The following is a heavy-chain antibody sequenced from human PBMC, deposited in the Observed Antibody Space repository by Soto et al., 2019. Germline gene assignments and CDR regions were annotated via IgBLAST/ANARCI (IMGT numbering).Heavy chain of an antibody. Sequence: SETLSLTCAVSGVSISSGNWWTWVRQTPQRGLEYIGEIFHDGTANYYPSFERRVAISVDTSKNQFSLKLSSVTAADTAVYYCARTEYYYDSSGYFDYWGQGTLVTVSS. CDR2: IFHDGTA. CDR1: GVSISSGNW. D-gene: IGHD3-22*01. V-gene: IGHV4-4*02. CDR3: ARTEYYYDSSGYFDY. J-gene: IGHJ4*02.